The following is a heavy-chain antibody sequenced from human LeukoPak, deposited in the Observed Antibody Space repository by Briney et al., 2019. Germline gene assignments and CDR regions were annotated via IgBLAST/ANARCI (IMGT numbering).Heavy chain of an antibody. CDR1: GGTFSSYA. CDR3: ARGLGIRDAFDI. D-gene: IGHD1-14*01. J-gene: IGHJ3*02. V-gene: IGHV1-69*04. CDR2: IIPILGIA. Sequence: GASVKVSCKASGGTFSSYAISWVRQAPGQGLEWMGRIIPILGIANYAQKFQGRVTITADKSTSTAYMELSSLRYEATAVYYCARGLGIRDAFDIWGQGTMVTVSS.